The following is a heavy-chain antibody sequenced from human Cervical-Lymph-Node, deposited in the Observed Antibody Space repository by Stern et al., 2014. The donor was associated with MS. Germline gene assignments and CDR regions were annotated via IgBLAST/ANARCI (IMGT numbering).Heavy chain of an antibody. D-gene: IGHD6-19*01. CDR3: AKVYGSGPFDY. Sequence: EVHLVESGGALVQPGGSLRLSCAVSGFTFSSYAMSWVRQAPGKGLEWVSVISGSDGSTFYADSVKGRFTISRDNSKNTLFLQMNSLRAEDTAVYYCAKVYGSGPFDYWGQGTLVPVSS. J-gene: IGHJ4*02. CDR2: ISGSDGST. CDR1: GFTFSSYA. V-gene: IGHV3-23*04.